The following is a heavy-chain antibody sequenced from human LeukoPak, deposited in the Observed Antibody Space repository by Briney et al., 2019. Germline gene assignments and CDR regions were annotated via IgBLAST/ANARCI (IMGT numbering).Heavy chain of an antibody. V-gene: IGHV4-38-2*02. CDR1: GYSISSGYY. Sequence: SETLSLTCTVSGYSISSGYYWGWIRQPPGKGLEWIGSIYHSGSTYYNSSLKSRVTISVDTSKNQFSLKLSSVTAADTAVYYCARSDYANWFDPWGQGTLVTVSS. J-gene: IGHJ5*02. CDR2: IYHSGST. CDR3: ARSDYANWFDP. D-gene: IGHD4-17*01.